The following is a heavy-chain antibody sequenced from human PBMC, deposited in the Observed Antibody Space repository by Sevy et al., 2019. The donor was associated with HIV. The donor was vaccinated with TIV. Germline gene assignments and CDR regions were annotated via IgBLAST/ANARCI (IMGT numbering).Heavy chain of an antibody. CDR3: ARSGGYSDYGMDV. V-gene: IGHV3-13*05. CDR1: GFTFSSYD. D-gene: IGHD5-12*01. J-gene: IGHJ6*02. Sequence: GGSLRLSCVASGFTFSSYDMHWVRQVTGKGLEWVSGVGPAGDPFYPGSVKGRFTISRENAKNSFYVQMNSLRAGDTAVYYCARSGGYSDYGMDVWGQGTTVTVS. CDR2: VGPAGDP.